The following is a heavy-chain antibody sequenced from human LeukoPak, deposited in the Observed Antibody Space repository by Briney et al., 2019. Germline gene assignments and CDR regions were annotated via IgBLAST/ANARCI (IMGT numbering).Heavy chain of an antibody. Sequence: WETLSLTCTVSGDSISSNYWSWIRQTPTKGLEWIAYIYNTESTNYSPSLRSRLTISVDTSRNQFSLKLSSVTAADTAVYYCARGPPFDSWGQSTPVTVSS. V-gene: IGHV4-59*01. CDR3: ARGPPFDS. J-gene: IGHJ4*02. CDR2: IYNTEST. CDR1: GDSISSNY.